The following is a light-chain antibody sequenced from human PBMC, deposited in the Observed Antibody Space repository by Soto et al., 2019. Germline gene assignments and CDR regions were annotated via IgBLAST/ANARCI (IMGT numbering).Light chain of an antibody. V-gene: IGLV1-47*01. CDR2: RNN. J-gene: IGLJ2*01. CDR3: AACDDSLSGV. CDR1: SSNIGSNY. Sequence: QLVLTQPPSASGTPGQRVTISCSGSSSNIGSNYVYWYQQIPGTAPKLLIYRNNQRPSGVPDRFSGSKSGTSASLAISGLRSEDEADYYCAACDDSLSGVFGGGTKLTVL.